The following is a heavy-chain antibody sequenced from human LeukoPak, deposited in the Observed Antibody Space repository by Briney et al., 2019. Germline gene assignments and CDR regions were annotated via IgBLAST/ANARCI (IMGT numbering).Heavy chain of an antibody. Sequence: TPSETLSLTCTVSGGSISSSSYYWGWIRQPPGKGLEWIGEINHSGSTNYNPSLKSRVTISVDTSKNQFSLKLSSVTAADTAVYYCARGKWLLPPSAFDIWGQGTMVTVSS. V-gene: IGHV4-39*07. CDR3: ARGKWLLPPSAFDI. J-gene: IGHJ3*02. CDR2: INHSGST. CDR1: GGSISSSSYY. D-gene: IGHD3-22*01.